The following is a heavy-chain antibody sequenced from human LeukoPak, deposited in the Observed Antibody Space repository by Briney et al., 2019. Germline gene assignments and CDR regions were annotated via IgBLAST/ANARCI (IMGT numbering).Heavy chain of an antibody. Sequence: PGGSLRLSCAASGFTFDDYGMSWVRQAPGKGLEWVSSISSSSSYIYYADSVKGRFTISRDNAKNSLYLQMNSLRAEDTAVYYCARGIVGATSPGYWGQGTLVTVSS. CDR2: ISSSSSYI. J-gene: IGHJ4*02. D-gene: IGHD1-26*01. V-gene: IGHV3-21*01. CDR3: ARGIVGATSPGY. CDR1: GFTFDDYG.